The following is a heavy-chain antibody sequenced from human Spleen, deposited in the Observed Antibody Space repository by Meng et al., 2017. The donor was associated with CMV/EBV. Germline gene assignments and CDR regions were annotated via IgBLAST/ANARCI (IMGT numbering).Heavy chain of an antibody. D-gene: IGHD6-13*01. CDR1: GFTFSSYG. V-gene: IGHV3-30*02. Sequence: GGSLRLSCAASGFTFSSYGMHWVRQAPGKGLEWVAFIRYDGSNKYYADSVWGRFTISRDNAKNSLYLQMNSLRAEDTAVYYCTRATYTSSWDFGFWGQGTLVTVSS. CDR3: TRATYTSSWDFGF. J-gene: IGHJ4*02. CDR2: IRYDGSNK.